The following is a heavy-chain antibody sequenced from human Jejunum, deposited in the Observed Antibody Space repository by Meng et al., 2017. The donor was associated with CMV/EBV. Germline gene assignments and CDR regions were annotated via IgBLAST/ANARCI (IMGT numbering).Heavy chain of an antibody. CDR2: MSDTGTST. CDR1: EFAFNKHG. CDR3: TTAKNYAFDY. J-gene: IGHJ4*02. D-gene: IGHD3-16*01. V-gene: IGHV3-23*01. Sequence: LSGAASEFAFNKHGMAWVRQAPGKGLEWVSLMSDTGTSTYYAGSVKGRFTISTDQSKTTLYLQMNSLRAEDTAVYYCTTAKNYAFDYWGQGALVTVSS.